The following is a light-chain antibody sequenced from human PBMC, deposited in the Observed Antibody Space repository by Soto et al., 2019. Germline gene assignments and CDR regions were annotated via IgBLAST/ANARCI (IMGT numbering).Light chain of an antibody. J-gene: IGKJ1*01. CDR2: QPS. CDR1: QSISRW. CDR3: QGYDSYSQT. V-gene: IGKV1-5*03. Sequence: DIQMTQSPSTMPASVGDRVTITCRARQSISRWLAWYQQTPGKAPKLLIYQPSILESRVPSRFSGSGSGAEFTRTIRSLHPDEFANYYWQGYDSYSQTFDKKSRVESK.